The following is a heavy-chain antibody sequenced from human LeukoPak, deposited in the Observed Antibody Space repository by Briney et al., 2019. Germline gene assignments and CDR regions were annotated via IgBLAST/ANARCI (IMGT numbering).Heavy chain of an antibody. J-gene: IGHJ4*02. CDR3: ARVLWFGESRSGPDDY. CDR2: MNSNSGNT. CDR1: GYTFTSYD. Sequence: GASVKVSCKASGYTFTSYDINWVRQATGQGLEWMGWMNSNSGNTGYAQKFQGRVTMPRNTSISTAYRELSSLRSEVTAVYYCARVLWFGESRSGPDDYWGQGTLATVSS. V-gene: IGHV1-8*01. D-gene: IGHD3-10*01.